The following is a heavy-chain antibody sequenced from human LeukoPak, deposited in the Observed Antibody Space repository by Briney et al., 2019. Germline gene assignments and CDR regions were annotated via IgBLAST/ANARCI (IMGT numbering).Heavy chain of an antibody. Sequence: PSETLSLTCTVSGVSVSSGSYYWSWIRQPPGKGLEWIGYIYYSGSTNYNPSLKSRVTISVDTSKNQFSLKLSSVTAADTAVYYCATSSTWWDFWGQGTLVTVSS. J-gene: IGHJ4*02. D-gene: IGHD6-13*01. CDR3: ATSSTWWDF. CDR1: GVSVSSGSYY. V-gene: IGHV4-61*01. CDR2: IYYSGST.